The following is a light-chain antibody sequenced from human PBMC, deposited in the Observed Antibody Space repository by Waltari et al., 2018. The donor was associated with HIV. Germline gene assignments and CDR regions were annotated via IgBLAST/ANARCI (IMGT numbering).Light chain of an antibody. J-gene: IGLJ2*01. CDR3: ATWDISLSAVV. V-gene: IGLV10-54*04. Sequence: QAGLTQPPSVSKGMRQTATLTCTGNSNNVGNQGAAWLQQHQGHPPNLLSYRDNKRPSGISEGFSASRSGNTASLTITGVQPEDEADYFCATWDISLSAVVFGGGTTLTVL. CDR1: SNNVGNQG. CDR2: RDN.